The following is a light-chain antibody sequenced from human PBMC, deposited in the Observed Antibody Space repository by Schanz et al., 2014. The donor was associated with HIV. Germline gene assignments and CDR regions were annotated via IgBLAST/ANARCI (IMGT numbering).Light chain of an antibody. CDR1: QSLGSN. CDR2: GAS. Sequence: EIVMTQSPGTLSLSPGERAALSCRASQSLGSNFLAWYQQKPGQAPRLLIFGASNRATGIPDRFSGSESGTDFTLTISSLRSEDCASYYCQQYNNWPTFGQGTRVEV. J-gene: IGKJ1*01. V-gene: IGKV3D-15*01. CDR3: QQYNNWPT.